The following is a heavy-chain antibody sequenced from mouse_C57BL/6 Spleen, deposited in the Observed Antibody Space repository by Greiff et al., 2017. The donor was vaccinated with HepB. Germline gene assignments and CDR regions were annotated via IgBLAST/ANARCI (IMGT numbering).Heavy chain of an antibody. CDR2: IWSGGST. CDR1: GFSLTSYG. CDR3: ARSRYGSDGDWYFDV. J-gene: IGHJ1*03. Sequence: VKVVESGPGLVQPSQSLSITCTVSGFSLTSYGVHWVRQSPGKGLEWLGVIWSGGSTDYNAAFISRLSISKDNSKSQVFFKMNSLQADDTAIYYCARSRYGSDGDWYFDVWGTGTTVTVSS. D-gene: IGHD1-1*01. V-gene: IGHV2-2*01.